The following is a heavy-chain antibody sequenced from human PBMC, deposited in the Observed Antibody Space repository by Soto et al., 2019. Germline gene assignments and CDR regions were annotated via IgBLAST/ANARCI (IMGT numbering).Heavy chain of an antibody. Sequence: AGGSLRLSCAASGFTFSSYEMNWVRQAPGKGLEWVSYISSSGSTIYYADSVKGRFTISRDNAKNSLYLQMNSLRAEDTAVYYCARVSGYCSGGSCYSGPDYYGMDVWGQGTTVTVSS. CDR1: GFTFSSYE. CDR3: ARVSGYCSGGSCYSGPDYYGMDV. CDR2: ISSSGSTI. D-gene: IGHD2-15*01. V-gene: IGHV3-48*03. J-gene: IGHJ6*02.